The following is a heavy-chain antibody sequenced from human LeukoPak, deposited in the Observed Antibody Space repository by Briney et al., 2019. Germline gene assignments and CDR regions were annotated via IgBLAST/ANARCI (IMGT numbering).Heavy chain of an antibody. V-gene: IGHV3-7*01. J-gene: IGHJ4*02. CDR3: ARHPKR. Sequence: GGSLRLSCAASGCTFSSYWMSWVRQAPGKGLEWVANIKQDGSEKYYVDSVKGRFTISRDNAKNSLYLQMNSLTAEDTAVYYCARHPKRWGQGTLVTVSS. CDR2: IKQDGSEK. CDR1: GCTFSSYW.